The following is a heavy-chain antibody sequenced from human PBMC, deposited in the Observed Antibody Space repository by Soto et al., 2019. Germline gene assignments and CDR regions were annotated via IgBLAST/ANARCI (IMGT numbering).Heavy chain of an antibody. D-gene: IGHD3-10*01. Sequence: PSQTLSLPCALSGDSVSSYSAAWNWIRQSPSGGLEWLGRTYYRSRFFSDYAESVKSRIIINPDTSNNQFSLQLKSVTPEDTAVYYCVRDRYSSSGWFDPWGQGTPVTVSS. CDR2: TYYRSRFFS. CDR3: VRDRYSSSGWFDP. J-gene: IGHJ5*02. V-gene: IGHV6-1*01. CDR1: GDSVSSYSAA.